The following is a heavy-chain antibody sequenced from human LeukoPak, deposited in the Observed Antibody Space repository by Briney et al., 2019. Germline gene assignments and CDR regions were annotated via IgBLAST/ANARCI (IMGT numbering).Heavy chain of an antibody. CDR2: ISSSSSYI. J-gene: IGHJ4*02. D-gene: IGHD5-12*01. CDR1: GFTFSSYS. CDR3: ARGSGSGYDYDY. Sequence: GGSLRLSCAASGFTFSSYSMNWVRQAPGKGLDWVSSISSSSSYIYYADSVKGRFTISRDNAKNSLYLQMNSLRAEDTAVYYCARGSGSGYDYDYWGQGTLVTVSS. V-gene: IGHV3-21*01.